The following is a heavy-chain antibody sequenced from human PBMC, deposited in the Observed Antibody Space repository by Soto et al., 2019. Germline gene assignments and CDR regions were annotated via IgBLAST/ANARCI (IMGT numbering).Heavy chain of an antibody. Sequence: PSETLSLTCAFYGGSFSGYYWSWIRQPPGKGLEWIGEINHSGSTNYNPSLKSRVTISVDTSKNQFSLKLSSVTAADTAVYYCARTDSSGWYFDYWGQGTLVTVSS. V-gene: IGHV4-34*01. J-gene: IGHJ4*02. CDR3: ARTDSSGWYFDY. CDR1: GGSFSGYY. D-gene: IGHD6-19*01. CDR2: INHSGST.